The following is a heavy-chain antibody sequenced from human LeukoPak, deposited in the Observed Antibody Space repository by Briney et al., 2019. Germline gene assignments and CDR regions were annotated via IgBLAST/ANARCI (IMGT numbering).Heavy chain of an antibody. V-gene: IGHV1-2*02. CDR3: ARVAGTAFDY. Sequence: ASVKVSCKASGYTFTGYYMHWVRQAPGQGLEWMGWINPNSGGTNYAQKFQGRVTVTTDTSTTTAYMELRSLRSDDTAVYYCARVAGTAFDYWGQGTLVTVSS. CDR1: GYTFTGYY. CDR2: INPNSGGT. D-gene: IGHD1-7*01. J-gene: IGHJ4*02.